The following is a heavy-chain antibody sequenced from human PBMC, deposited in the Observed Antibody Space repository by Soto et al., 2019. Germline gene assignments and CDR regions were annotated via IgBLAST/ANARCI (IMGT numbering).Heavy chain of an antibody. D-gene: IGHD3-10*01. CDR1: GYSISSGYY. Sequence: SETLSLTCAVSGYSISSGYYWGWIRQPPGKGLEWIGSIYHSGSTYYNPSLKSRVTISVDTSKNQFSLKLSSVTAADTAVYYCARVSSSYGTGNYFDYWGQGTLVTAPQ. V-gene: IGHV4-38-2*01. J-gene: IGHJ4*02. CDR2: IYHSGST. CDR3: ARVSSSYGTGNYFDY.